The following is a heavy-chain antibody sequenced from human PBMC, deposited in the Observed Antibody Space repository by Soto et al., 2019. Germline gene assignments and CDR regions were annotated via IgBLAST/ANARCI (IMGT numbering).Heavy chain of an antibody. D-gene: IGHD2-15*01. CDR2: ISGSGGST. V-gene: IGHV3-23*01. CDR3: AKVVQGYCSGGSCYYFDC. Sequence: GGSLRLSCAASGFTFSSYAMSWVRQAPGKGLEWVSAISGSGGSTYYADSVKGRFTISRDNSKNTLYLQMNSLRAEDTAVYYCAKVVQGYCSGGSCYYFDCWGQGTLVTVSS. CDR1: GFTFSSYA. J-gene: IGHJ4*02.